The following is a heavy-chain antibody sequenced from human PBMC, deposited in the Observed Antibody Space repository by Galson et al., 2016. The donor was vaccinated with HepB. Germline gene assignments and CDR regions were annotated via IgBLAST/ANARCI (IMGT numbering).Heavy chain of an antibody. D-gene: IGHD4-11*01. Sequence: SVKVSCKVSGYSLTELSMHWVRQAPGKGLEWMGSFDPEDGKTIYALKFQGRVTMTEDTSTDTAYMELNSLRSEDTAVFYCATALQYTNWFDPWGQGTLVTVSS. CDR1: GYSLTELS. CDR3: ATALQYTNWFDP. CDR2: FDPEDGKT. J-gene: IGHJ5*02. V-gene: IGHV1-24*01.